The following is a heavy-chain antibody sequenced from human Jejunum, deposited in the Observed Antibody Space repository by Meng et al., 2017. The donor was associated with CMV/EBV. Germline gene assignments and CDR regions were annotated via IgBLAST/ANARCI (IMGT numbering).Heavy chain of an antibody. CDR2: IFETGTT. J-gene: IGHJ4*02. CDR1: GASNTSSHW. V-gene: IGHV4-4*01. CDR3: ARNVRPSALGRGFEY. Sequence: GASNTSSHWWTWGRQSPGKGLEWIGDIFETGTTNYNPSFTSRVTMSVDKSKNQFSLKLTSVTAADTAMYFCARNVRPSALGRGFEYWGQGSLVTVSS. D-gene: IGHD3-10*01.